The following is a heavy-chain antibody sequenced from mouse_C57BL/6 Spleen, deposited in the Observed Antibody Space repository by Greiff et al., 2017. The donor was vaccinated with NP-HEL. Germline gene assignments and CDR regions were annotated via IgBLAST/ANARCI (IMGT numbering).Heavy chain of an antibody. V-gene: IGHV1-7*01. CDR1: GYTFTSYW. CDR3: ARGGNYFDY. CDR2: INPSSGYT. J-gene: IGHJ2*01. Sequence: VHLQQSGAELAKPGASVKLSCKASGYTFTSYWMHWVKQRPGQGLEWIGYINPSSGYTKYNQKFKDKATLPADKSSSTAYRQLRSLTYEDSAVYYCARGGNYFDYWGQGTTRTVSS.